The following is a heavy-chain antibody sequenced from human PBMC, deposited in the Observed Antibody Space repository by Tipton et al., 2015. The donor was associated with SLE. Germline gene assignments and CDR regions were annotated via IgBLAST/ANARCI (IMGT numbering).Heavy chain of an antibody. D-gene: IGHD3-16*01. Sequence: LRLSCAASGFPFHNAWMSWVRQIPGAGLQWIGEINHSGNTNHNPSLKSRVTISVDTSKNQFSLKLSSVTAADTAVYYCARGRPRATQAWGGYYYYMDVWGKGTTVTVSS. CDR1: GFPFHNAW. CDR3: ARGRPRATQAWGGYYYYMDV. CDR2: INHSGNT. J-gene: IGHJ6*03. V-gene: IGHV4-34*01.